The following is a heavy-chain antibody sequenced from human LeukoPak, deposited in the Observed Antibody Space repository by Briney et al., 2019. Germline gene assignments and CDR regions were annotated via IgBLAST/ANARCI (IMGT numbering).Heavy chain of an antibody. CDR1: EFTFGSNW. J-gene: IGHJ4*02. D-gene: IGHD3-3*01. CDR3: ARVSAEWLLSY. V-gene: IGHV3-7*01. CDR2: IKQDGGEK. Sequence: GGSLKLSCAASEFTFGSNWMPWFRRPPGKGLDWVANIKQDGGEKFYLDSVKGRFTISRDNSRNSLYLQMNSLRAEDTAVYYCARVSAEWLLSYWGQGTLVTVSS.